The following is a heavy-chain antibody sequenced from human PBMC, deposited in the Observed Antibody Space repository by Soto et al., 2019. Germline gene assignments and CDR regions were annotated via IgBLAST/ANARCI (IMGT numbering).Heavy chain of an antibody. Sequence: QVQLVQSGAEVKKPGSSVKVSCKASGDTFSSYAINWVRQAPGQGLEWMGGIIPMFGTANYAKKFKGRVTITAGESTSTVCMELSSLRSEDTAVYYCARVGPAHYYDSSGYYSPLDYWGQGTLVTVSS. D-gene: IGHD3-22*01. CDR1: GDTFSSYA. J-gene: IGHJ4*02. CDR3: ARVGPAHYYDSSGYYSPLDY. V-gene: IGHV1-69*01. CDR2: IIPMFGTA.